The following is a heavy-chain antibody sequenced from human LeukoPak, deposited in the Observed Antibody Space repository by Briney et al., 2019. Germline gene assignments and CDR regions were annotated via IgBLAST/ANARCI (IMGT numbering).Heavy chain of an antibody. J-gene: IGHJ4*02. V-gene: IGHV3-48*01. Sequence: SGGSLRLSCAASGFTFSSYNMNWVRQAPGKVLEWVSYIGSGGRTRYYADSVKGRFTISRDNAKNSLYLQMNSLRAEDTAVYYCARVRDAYNYFHYWGQGTLVTVSS. D-gene: IGHD1-14*01. CDR2: IGSGGRTR. CDR1: GFTFSSYN. CDR3: ARVRDAYNYFHY.